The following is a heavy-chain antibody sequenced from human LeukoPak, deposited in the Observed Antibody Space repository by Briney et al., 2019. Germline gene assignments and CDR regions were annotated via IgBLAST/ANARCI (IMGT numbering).Heavy chain of an antibody. CDR1: GYSFTSYG. D-gene: IGHD2-2*01. J-gene: IGHJ4*02. CDR2: ISANNGNT. V-gene: IGHV1-18*01. CDR3: ARGSVVVPTAIDH. Sequence: ASVKVSCKASGYSFTSYGISWVRQAPGHGLEWMGWISANNGNTNYAQKYQARVTMTTDTSTSTAYMELRRLRSDDTAVYYCARGSVVVPTAIDHWGQGTLVTVSS.